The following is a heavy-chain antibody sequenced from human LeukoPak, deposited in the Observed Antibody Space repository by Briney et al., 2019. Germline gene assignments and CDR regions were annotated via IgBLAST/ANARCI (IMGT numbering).Heavy chain of an antibody. Sequence: SETLSLTCSVSGGSISGYYWSWIRQPPGQGLEWIAYIHSNGYTNYNPSLKSRVTISVDTSKNQFSLKVTSVTAADTAMYYCTKREGPMSGSYDYFDPWGQGTLVTVS. CDR3: TKREGPMSGSYDYFDP. CDR1: GGSISGYY. D-gene: IGHD1-26*01. J-gene: IGHJ5*02. V-gene: IGHV4-4*09. CDR2: IHSNGYT.